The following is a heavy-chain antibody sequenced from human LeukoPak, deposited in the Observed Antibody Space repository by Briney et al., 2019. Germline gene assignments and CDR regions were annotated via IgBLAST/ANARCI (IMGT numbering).Heavy chain of an antibody. Sequence: GRSLRLSCAASGFTFSSYAMHWVRQAPGKGLEWVAVISYDGSNKYYADPVKGRFTISRDNSKNTLYLQMNSLRAEDTAVYYCARAQPSSSWYYSSYYYYYYGMDVWGQGTTVTVSS. J-gene: IGHJ6*02. V-gene: IGHV3-30-3*01. CDR2: ISYDGSNK. CDR1: GFTFSSYA. D-gene: IGHD6-13*01. CDR3: ARAQPSSSWYYSSYYYYYYGMDV.